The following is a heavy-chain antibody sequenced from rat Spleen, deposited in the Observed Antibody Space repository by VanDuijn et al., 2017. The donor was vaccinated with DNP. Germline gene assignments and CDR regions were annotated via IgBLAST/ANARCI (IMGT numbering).Heavy chain of an antibody. J-gene: IGHJ1*01. CDR2: ISYSGST. CDR1: GYSITSNY. V-gene: IGHV3-1*01. D-gene: IGHD1-11*01. Sequence: EVQLQESGPGLVKPSQSLSLTCSVTGYSITSNYWGWIRKFPENKMEWMGYISYSGSTSYNTFPKSRISITRDTSKNQFFLQLNSVTTEDIATYYCARGLNYGGYIYSWYFDFWGPGTMVTVSS. CDR3: ARGLNYGGYIYSWYFDF.